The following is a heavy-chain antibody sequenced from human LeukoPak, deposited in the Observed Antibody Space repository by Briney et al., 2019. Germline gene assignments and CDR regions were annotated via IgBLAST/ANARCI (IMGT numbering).Heavy chain of an antibody. D-gene: IGHD2-21*01. J-gene: IGHJ4*02. CDR3: AKAAVVATFGLIDY. V-gene: IGHV3-30*18. CDR1: GFTFSSYG. CDR2: ISYDGSNK. Sequence: GSLRLSCAASGFTFSSYGMHWVRQAPGKGLEWVAVISYDGSNKYYADSVKGRFTISRDNSKNTLYLQMNSLRAEDTAVYYCAKAAVVATFGLIDYWGQGTLVTVSS.